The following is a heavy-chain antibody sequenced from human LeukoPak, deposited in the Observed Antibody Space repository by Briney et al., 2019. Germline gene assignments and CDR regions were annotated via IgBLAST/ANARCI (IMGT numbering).Heavy chain of an antibody. CDR2: IHSDGSST. CDR3: ARDGHYDYVWGTYRYEPHAFDV. J-gene: IGHJ3*01. Sequence: GGSLRLSCAASGFPFSSYWMHWVRQAPVKGLVWVSRIHSDGSSTNYADSVKGRFTISRDNAKNTLYLQMNSLRAEDTAVYYCARDGHYDYVWGTYRYEPHAFDVWGQGTMVTVSS. CDR1: GFPFSSYW. V-gene: IGHV3-74*01. D-gene: IGHD3-16*02.